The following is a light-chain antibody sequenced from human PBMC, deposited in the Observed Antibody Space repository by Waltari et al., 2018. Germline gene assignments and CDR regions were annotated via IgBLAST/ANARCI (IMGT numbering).Light chain of an antibody. Sequence: DIQMPQSPSSLSASVGDRVTITCRASENVNNYLNWYQQKPGKAPKLLIYKASTLQSGVPSRFSGSGSGTDYTFTISSLQSEDVATYYCQHGYGTPLTFGGGTKVEIK. CDR2: KAS. CDR1: ENVNNY. CDR3: QHGYGTPLT. V-gene: IGKV1-39*01. J-gene: IGKJ4*01.